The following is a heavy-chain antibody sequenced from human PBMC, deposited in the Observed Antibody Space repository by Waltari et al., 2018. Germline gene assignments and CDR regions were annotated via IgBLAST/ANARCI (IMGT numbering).Heavy chain of an antibody. CDR3: ARGPWTAPREDYGMDV. Sequence: EVQLVESGGGLIQPGGSLRLSCAAYGFTVSSNYMIWVSQAPGKGLEWVSVIYSGGSTYYADSVKGRFTISRDNSKNTLYLQMNSLRAEDTAVYYCARGPWTAPREDYGMDVWGQGTTVTVSS. J-gene: IGHJ6*02. V-gene: IGHV3-53*01. CDR2: IYSGGST. CDR1: GFTVSSNY. D-gene: IGHD2-21*02.